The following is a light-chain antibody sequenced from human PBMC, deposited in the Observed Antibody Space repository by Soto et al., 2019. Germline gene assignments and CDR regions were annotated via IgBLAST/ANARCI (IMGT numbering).Light chain of an antibody. CDR3: QQRSSRNT. Sequence: EIVLTQSPATLSLSPGERATLSCRASRSVAGYLAWYQQRPGQAPRLLMYDGSNRATGIPARFSGSGSGTDFNLTISRLEPEDFGSYYCQQRSSRNTFGQGTKLEIK. J-gene: IGKJ2*01. V-gene: IGKV3-11*01. CDR2: DGS. CDR1: RSVAGY.